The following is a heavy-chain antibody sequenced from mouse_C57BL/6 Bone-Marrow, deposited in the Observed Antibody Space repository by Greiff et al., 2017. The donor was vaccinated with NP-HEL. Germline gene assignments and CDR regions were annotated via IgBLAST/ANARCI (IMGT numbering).Heavy chain of an antibody. J-gene: IGHJ1*03. Sequence: QVQLQQSGPELVKPGASVKISCKASGYTFTDYYINWVKQRPGQGLEWIGWIFPGSGSTYYNEKFKGKATLTVDKSSSTAYMLLSSLTSEDSTVYFCARRVLYYCGSSYRWYFDVWGTGTTVTVSS. D-gene: IGHD1-1*01. CDR1: GYTFTDYY. CDR3: ARRVLYYCGSSYRWYFDV. CDR2: IFPGSGST. V-gene: IGHV1-75*01.